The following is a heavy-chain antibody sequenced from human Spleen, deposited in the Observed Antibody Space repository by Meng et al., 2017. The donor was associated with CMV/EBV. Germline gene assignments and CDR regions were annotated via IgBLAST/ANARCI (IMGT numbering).Heavy chain of an antibody. CDR2: ISYDGSNK. J-gene: IGHJ4*02. CDR3: ARDPSYSGHVPNFDC. CDR1: GFTFSSHA. D-gene: IGHD6-25*01. V-gene: IGHV3-30*04. Sequence: GGSLRLSCAASGFTFSSHAMNWVRLAPGKGLEWVAVISYDGSNKYYADSVRGRFTISRDNAKNSLYLQMDSLRAEDTAVYYCARDPSYSGHVPNFDCWGQGTVVTVSS.